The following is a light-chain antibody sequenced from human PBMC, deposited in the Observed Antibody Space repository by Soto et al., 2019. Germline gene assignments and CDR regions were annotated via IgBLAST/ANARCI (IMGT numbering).Light chain of an antibody. CDR2: DVS. V-gene: IGKV1-33*01. CDR3: QQSASLQLN. CDR1: QDISTH. Sequence: DIQMTQSPSSLSASVGDRVTITCQASQDISTHLTWFQQKPGKAPKLLIYDVSTLETGVPSRFSGSGSGTDFTLSISSLQPEDIATYYCQQSASLQLNCGGGTKVDIK. J-gene: IGKJ4*01.